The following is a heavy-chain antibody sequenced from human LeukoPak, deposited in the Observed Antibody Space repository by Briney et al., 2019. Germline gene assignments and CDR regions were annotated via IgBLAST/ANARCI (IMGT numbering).Heavy chain of an antibody. Sequence: ASVKVSCKASGYTFTNYAMNWVRQAPGQGLEWVGWIKPNTGATHYSKRFQGRVTMTRDTSVSTAYMELTSLRSDDTAVYFCAREFRVVMTAFLDYWGQGTLVIVSS. J-gene: IGHJ4*02. CDR1: GYTFTNYA. CDR2: IKPNTGAT. D-gene: IGHD2-21*02. V-gene: IGHV1-2*02. CDR3: AREFRVVMTAFLDY.